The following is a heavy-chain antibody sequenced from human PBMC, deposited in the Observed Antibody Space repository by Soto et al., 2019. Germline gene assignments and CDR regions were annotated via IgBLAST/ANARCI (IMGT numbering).Heavy chain of an antibody. CDR1: GGSISSGGYS. J-gene: IGHJ4*01. Sequence: QLQLQESGSGLVKPSQTLSLTCAVSGGSISSGGYSWSWIRQPPGKGLEWIGYIHHSGSTYYNPPLNRRFIISVDRPKNEFSLALSSMSAADKTVYYCATAGGSGSAAGDYWGHGPLVTVSS. D-gene: IGHD3-10*01. CDR2: IHHSGST. CDR3: ATAGGSGSAAGDY. V-gene: IGHV4-30-2*01.